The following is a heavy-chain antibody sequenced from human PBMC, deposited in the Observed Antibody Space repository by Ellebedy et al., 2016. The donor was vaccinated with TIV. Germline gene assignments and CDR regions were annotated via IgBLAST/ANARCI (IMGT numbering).Heavy chain of an antibody. J-gene: IGHJ3*02. CDR1: GYSFTTYW. CDR3: ARPSSRSGSYDAFDI. CDR2: IYPGDSDT. Sequence: GESLKISCKGSGYSFTTYWIGWVRQMPGKGLEWMGIIYPGDSDTRYSPSFQGQVTISADKSISTAYLQWSSLKASDTAMYYCARPSSRSGSYDAFDIWGQGTMVTVSS. D-gene: IGHD6-19*01. V-gene: IGHV5-51*01.